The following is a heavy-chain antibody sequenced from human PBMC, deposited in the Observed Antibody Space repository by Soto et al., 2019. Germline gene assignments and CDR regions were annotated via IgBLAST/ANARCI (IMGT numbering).Heavy chain of an antibody. D-gene: IGHD3-3*01. CDR3: AKDDLEWLPNRTFDP. J-gene: IGHJ5*02. V-gene: IGHV3-23*01. CDR1: GFTFSSYA. Sequence: GGSLRLSCAASGFTFSSYAMSWVRQAPGKGLEWVSAISGSGGSTYYADYVKGRFTISRDNSKNTLFLQMNSLRAEDTAVYYCAKDDLEWLPNRTFDPWGQGTLVTVSS. CDR2: ISGSGGST.